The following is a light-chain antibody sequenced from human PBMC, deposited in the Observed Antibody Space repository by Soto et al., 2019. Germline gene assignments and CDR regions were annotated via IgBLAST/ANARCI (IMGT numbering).Light chain of an antibody. V-gene: IGKV1-5*03. CDR1: QSISSW. Sequence: DIQMTQSPSTLSASIGDRVTITCRASQSISSWLAWFQQKPGKAPKLLIYKASSLKSGVSSRFSGSGSGTEFTLTISSLQPDDFATYSCQQYNSYSYTFGQGTKLEIK. CDR2: KAS. CDR3: QQYNSYSYT. J-gene: IGKJ2*01.